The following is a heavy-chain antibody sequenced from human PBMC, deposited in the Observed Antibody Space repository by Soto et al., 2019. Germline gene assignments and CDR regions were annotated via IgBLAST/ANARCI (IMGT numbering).Heavy chain of an antibody. V-gene: IGHV6-1*01. CDR2: TYYRSKWYN. CDR1: GDSVSSNSAA. CDR3: ARAGYYYASSGYLYYYYDYGMDD. D-gene: IGHD3-22*01. Sequence: SQTLSLTCAISGDSVSSNSAAWNWIRQSPSRGLEWLGRTYYRSKWYNDYAVSVKSRITINPDTSKNQFTLQLNSVTPEDTAVYYCARAGYYYASSGYLYYYYDYGMDDWGQGTTVTVSS. J-gene: IGHJ6*02.